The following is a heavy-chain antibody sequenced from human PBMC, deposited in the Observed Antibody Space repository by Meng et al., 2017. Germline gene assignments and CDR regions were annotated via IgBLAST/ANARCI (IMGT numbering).Heavy chain of an antibody. D-gene: IGHD3-22*01. Sequence: GSLRLSCTVSGGSISSYYWSWIRQPPGKGLEWIGYIYYSGSTNYNPSLKSRVTISVDTSKNQFSLKLSSVTAADTAVYYCARLYYYDSSGCYGERDAFDIWGQGTMVTVSS. CDR2: IYYSGST. V-gene: IGHV4-59*01. CDR3: ARLYYYDSSGCYGERDAFDI. CDR1: GGSISSYY. J-gene: IGHJ3*02.